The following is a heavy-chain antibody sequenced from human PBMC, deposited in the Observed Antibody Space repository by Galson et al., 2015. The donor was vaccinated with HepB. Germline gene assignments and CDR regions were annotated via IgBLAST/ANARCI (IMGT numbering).Heavy chain of an antibody. V-gene: IGHV3-33*08. CDR2: IWYEGSSK. CDR1: GFTFSSYG. Sequence: SLRLSCAASGFTFSSYGMRWVRQAPGKGLEWVTFIWYEGSSKYYADSVKGRFTISRDNSKNTLYLQMNSLRAEDTAVYYCARDWRSYCGGDCYFDYWGQGTLVTVSS. CDR3: ARDWRSYCGGDCYFDY. J-gene: IGHJ4*02. D-gene: IGHD2-21*02.